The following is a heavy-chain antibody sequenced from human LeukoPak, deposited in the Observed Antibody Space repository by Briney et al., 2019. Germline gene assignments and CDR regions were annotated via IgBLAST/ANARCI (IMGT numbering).Heavy chain of an antibody. CDR1: GYTFTDYY. J-gene: IGHJ4*02. Sequence: GASVKVSCKASGYTFTDYYIHWVRQAPGQGLEWMGWINPNSGGTNYAQKFKGRVTMTRDTSISTAYLELSRLTSDDTAVFYCARGSGSYSRPPEDYWGQGTLVTVSS. CDR2: INPNSGGT. D-gene: IGHD1-26*01. V-gene: IGHV1-2*02. CDR3: ARGSGSYSRPPEDY.